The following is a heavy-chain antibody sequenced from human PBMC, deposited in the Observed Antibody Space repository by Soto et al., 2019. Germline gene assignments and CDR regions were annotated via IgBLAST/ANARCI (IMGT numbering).Heavy chain of an antibody. CDR3: ARDPSLGDHQY. V-gene: IGHV1-18*01. CDR2: SSAYSGKT. J-gene: IGHJ4*02. Sequence: QVQLVQSGGEVKKPGASVKVSCKTSGYTFTTYGISWVRQAPGQGLEWVGWSSAYSGKTHYAQKFQGKVTMTTDTSTNTAYLELRSLRSDDTAVYYCARDPSLGDHQYWGQGTLVTVSS. CDR1: GYTFTTYG. D-gene: IGHD3-16*01.